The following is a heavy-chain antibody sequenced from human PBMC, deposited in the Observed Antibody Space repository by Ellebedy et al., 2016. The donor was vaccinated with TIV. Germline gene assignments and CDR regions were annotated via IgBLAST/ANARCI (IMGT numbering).Heavy chain of an antibody. CDR2: IYYSGST. Sequence: SETLSLTCTVSDGSISSSTYYWGWIRRPPGKGLEWIGSIYYSGSTYYNPSLKSRVTISIDTSKNQFSLRLSSVTAADTAVYYCARDLLPGDYWGQGTLVTVS. CDR3: ARDLLPGDY. V-gene: IGHV4-39*07. CDR1: DGSISSSTYY. J-gene: IGHJ4*02.